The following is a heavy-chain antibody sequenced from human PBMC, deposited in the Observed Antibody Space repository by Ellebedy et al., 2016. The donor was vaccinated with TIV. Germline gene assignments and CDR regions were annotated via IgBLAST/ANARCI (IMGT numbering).Heavy chain of an antibody. CDR1: GGTFSSSA. J-gene: IGHJ4*02. CDR2: IIPIFGTT. V-gene: IGHV1-69*13. Sequence: SVKVSCXASGGTFSSSAISWVRQAPGQGLECMGGIIPIFGTTNYAQKFQGRLTITADESTSTAYMELSSLRSEDTAVYYCAKGRASLWFGEEPPVDYWGQGTLVTVSS. D-gene: IGHD3-10*01. CDR3: AKGRASLWFGEEPPVDY.